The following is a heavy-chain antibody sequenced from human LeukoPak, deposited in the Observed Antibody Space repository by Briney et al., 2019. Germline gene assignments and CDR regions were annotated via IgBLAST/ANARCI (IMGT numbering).Heavy chain of an antibody. J-gene: IGHJ5*02. CDR1: GGSISSYY. CDR3: AGDFSSGWYDP. V-gene: IGHV4-59*01. CDR2: IDYSGST. D-gene: IGHD6-19*01. Sequence: SETLSLTCTVSGGSISSYYWSWIRQPPGKGLQWIGYIDYSGSTNYNASLKSRVTISVDTSKNQFSLKLSSVTAADTAVYYCAGDFSSGWYDPWGQGTLVTVSS.